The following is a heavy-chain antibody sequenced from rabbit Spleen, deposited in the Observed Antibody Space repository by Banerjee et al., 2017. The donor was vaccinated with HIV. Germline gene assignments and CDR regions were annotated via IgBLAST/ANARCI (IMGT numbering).Heavy chain of an antibody. Sequence: QEQLVESGGGLVKPGTSLTLTCKASGLDFSSSYWICWVRQAPGKGLEWIACIDVVKTNSQYYASWAKGRFTISKTSSTTVTLQMASLTAADTAAYFCARGTGDGGDGCKLWGRGTLVTVS. CDR1: GLDFSSSYW. CDR3: ARGTGDGGDGCKL. V-gene: IGHV1S45*01. J-gene: IGHJ6*01. D-gene: IGHD2-1*01. CDR2: IDVVKTNSQ.